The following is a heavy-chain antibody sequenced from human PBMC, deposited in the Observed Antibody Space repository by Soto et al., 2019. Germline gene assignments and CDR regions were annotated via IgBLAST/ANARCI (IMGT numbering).Heavy chain of an antibody. CDR2: IYYSGST. D-gene: IGHD5-18*01. V-gene: IGHV4-59*01. CDR1: GGSISSYY. CDR3: AVSGYSYALYYYGMDV. Sequence: PSETLSLTCTVSGGSISSYYWSWIRQPPGKGLEWIGYIYYSGSTNYNPSLKSRVTISVDTSKNQFSLKLSSVTAADTAVYYCAVSGYSYALYYYGMDVWGQGTTVTVS. J-gene: IGHJ6*02.